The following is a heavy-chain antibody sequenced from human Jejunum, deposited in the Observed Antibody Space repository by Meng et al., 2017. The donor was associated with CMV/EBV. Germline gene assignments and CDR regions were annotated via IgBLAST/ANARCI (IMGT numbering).Heavy chain of an antibody. CDR2: LIPILGIA. D-gene: IGHD2-15*01. CDR1: GGTFDTNQ. J-gene: IGHJ4*02. CDR3: ARLAQCTGGSCYFDA. Sequence: SGGTFDTNQIKWVRQPPGQGLEWMGGLIPILGIANYAQHFQGRVTITADKSASTAYLELSSLTSDDTAVYYCARLAQCTGGSCYFDAWGQGTLVTVSS. V-gene: IGHV1-69*10.